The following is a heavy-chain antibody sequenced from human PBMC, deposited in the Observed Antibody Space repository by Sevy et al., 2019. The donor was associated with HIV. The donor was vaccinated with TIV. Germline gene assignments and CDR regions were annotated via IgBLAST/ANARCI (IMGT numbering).Heavy chain of an antibody. CDR2: IYYSGST. D-gene: IGHD4-4*01. Sequence: SETLSLTCTVSGGSISSGGYYWSWIRQHPGKGLEWIGYIYYSGSTYYNPSLKSQVTISVDTSKNQFSLKLSSVTAADTAVYYCARVGAVTAFDLDYWGQGTLVTVSS. CDR1: GGSISSGGYY. CDR3: ARVGAVTAFDLDY. V-gene: IGHV4-31*01. J-gene: IGHJ4*02.